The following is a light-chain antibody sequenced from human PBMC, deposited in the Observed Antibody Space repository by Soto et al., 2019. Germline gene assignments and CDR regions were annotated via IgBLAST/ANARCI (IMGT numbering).Light chain of an antibody. V-gene: IGKV1-5*03. Sequence: DIQMTQSPSTLSASVVDSVTITCRASQIINIWLAWYQQKPGKAPKLLIYKASSLESGVPSRFSGSGSGTEFTLTISSLQPDDFATYYCQQYNDYPYTFGQGTKLEIK. J-gene: IGKJ2*01. CDR1: QIINIW. CDR3: QQYNDYPYT. CDR2: KAS.